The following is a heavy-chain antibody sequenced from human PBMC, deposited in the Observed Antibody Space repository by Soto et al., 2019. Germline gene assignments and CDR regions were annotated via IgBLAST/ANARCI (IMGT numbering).Heavy chain of an antibody. Sequence: QVQLVQSGSELKKPGASVKVSCKASGYTFTGYAMHWVRQAPGQRLEWMGWINADNGNTKYSQKFQGRFTITRDTSASTADMELSSLRSEDTAVYYCAKGEWSYCRGGSCYYLDYWGQVTLVTVSS. CDR3: AKGEWSYCRGGSCYYLDY. J-gene: IGHJ4*02. CDR2: INADNGNT. CDR1: GYTFTGYA. V-gene: IGHV1-3*01. D-gene: IGHD2-15*01.